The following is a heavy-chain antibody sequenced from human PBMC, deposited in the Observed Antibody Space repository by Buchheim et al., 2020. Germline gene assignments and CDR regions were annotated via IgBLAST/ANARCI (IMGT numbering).Heavy chain of an antibody. V-gene: IGHV3-21*01. Sequence: EVQLVESGGGLVKPGGSLRLSCAASGFTFSSYSMNWVRQAPGKGLEWVSSISSSSSYIYYADSVKGRFTISRDNAKNSLYLQMNSLRAEDTAVYYCARVRGNWGFTRRRNDAFDIWGQGT. J-gene: IGHJ3*02. CDR3: ARVRGNWGFTRRRNDAFDI. CDR2: ISSSSSYI. CDR1: GFTFSSYS. D-gene: IGHD7-27*01.